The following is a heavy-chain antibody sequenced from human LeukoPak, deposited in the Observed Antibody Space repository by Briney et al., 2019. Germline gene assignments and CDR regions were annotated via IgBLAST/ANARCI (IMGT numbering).Heavy chain of an antibody. CDR3: ARRGYSYHFDY. J-gene: IGHJ4*02. CDR1: GYSFTSYW. D-gene: IGHD5-18*01. CDR2: IYPGDPDT. Sequence: GESLKISCKGSGYSFTSYWIGWVRQMPGEGLEWMGIIYPGDPDTRYSASFQGQVTISADKSISTAYLQWSSLKASDTAMYYCARRGYSYHFDYWGQGTLVTVSS. V-gene: IGHV5-51*01.